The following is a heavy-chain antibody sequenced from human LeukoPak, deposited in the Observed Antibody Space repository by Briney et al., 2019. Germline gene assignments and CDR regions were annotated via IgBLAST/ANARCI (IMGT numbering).Heavy chain of an antibody. J-gene: IGHJ5*02. CDR1: GGSISSGGYY. D-gene: IGHD6-13*01. V-gene: IGHV4-31*03. Sequence: SQTLSLTCTVSGGSISSGGYYWSWIRQHPGKGLEWIGYIYYSGSTYYHPSLKSRVTISVDTSKNQFSLKLSSVTAADTAVYYCARQKYSSTDNWFDPWGQGTLVTVSS. CDR2: IYYSGST. CDR3: ARQKYSSTDNWFDP.